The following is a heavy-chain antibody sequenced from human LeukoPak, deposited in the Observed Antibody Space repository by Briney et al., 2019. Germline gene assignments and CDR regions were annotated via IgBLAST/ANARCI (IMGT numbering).Heavy chain of an antibody. D-gene: IGHD6-19*01. Sequence: KTSETLSLTCTVSGGSISSSSYYWGWIRQPPGKGLEWIGSIYYSGSTYYNLSLKSRVTISVDTSKNQFSLKLSSVTAADTAVYYCARRRGSGSTQVFDYWGQGTLVTVSS. J-gene: IGHJ4*02. V-gene: IGHV4-39*01. CDR2: IYYSGST. CDR3: ARRRGSGSTQVFDY. CDR1: GGSISSSSYY.